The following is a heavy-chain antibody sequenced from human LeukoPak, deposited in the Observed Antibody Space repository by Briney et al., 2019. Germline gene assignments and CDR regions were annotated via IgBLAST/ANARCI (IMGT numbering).Heavy chain of an antibody. V-gene: IGHV3-30*04. CDR2: ISYDGSNK. Sequence: PGGSLRLSCAASGFTFSSYAMHWVRQAPGKGLEWVAVISYDGSNKYYADSVKGRFTISRDNSKNTLYLQMNSLRAEDTAVYYCAKKVGGGRYYFDYWGQGTLVTVSS. CDR1: GFTFSSYA. CDR3: AKKVGGGRYYFDY. D-gene: IGHD3-16*01. J-gene: IGHJ4*02.